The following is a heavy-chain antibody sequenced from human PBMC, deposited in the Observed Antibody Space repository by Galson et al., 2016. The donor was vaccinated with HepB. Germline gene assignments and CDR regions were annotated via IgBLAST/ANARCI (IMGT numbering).Heavy chain of an antibody. V-gene: IGHV1-69*13. CDR2: IIPIFRTA. Sequence: SVKVSCKASGGTFNTYTISWVRQASGQGLEWMGGIIPIFRTANYAQKFQGRVTITADESTSTAYMELSSLSSEDTAVYYCARPFSGSYAANFFDPWGQGTLVTVSP. J-gene: IGHJ5*02. CDR1: GGTFNTYT. D-gene: IGHD1-26*01. CDR3: ARPFSGSYAANFFDP.